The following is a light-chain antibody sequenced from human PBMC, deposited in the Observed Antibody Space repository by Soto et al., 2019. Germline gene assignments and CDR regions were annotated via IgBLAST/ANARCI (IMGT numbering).Light chain of an antibody. CDR1: RSISSW. J-gene: IGKJ1*01. CDR3: QQYNNWPSWT. V-gene: IGKV1-5*03. Sequence: DDKMTISPSTVSASVGDRVRIPCRASRSISSWLAWYQQKPGKAPKLLIYKASSLESGVPSRFSGSGSGTEFTLTISSLQSEDFAVHYCQQYNNWPSWTSCQGTKL. CDR2: KAS.